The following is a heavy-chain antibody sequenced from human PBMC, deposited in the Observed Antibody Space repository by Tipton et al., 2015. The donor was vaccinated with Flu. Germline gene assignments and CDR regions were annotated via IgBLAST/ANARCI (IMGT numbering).Heavy chain of an antibody. CDR2: IHRAGNT. CDR1: GDSMGSRYY. Sequence: LRLSCSVSGDSMGSRYYWGWIRQAPGKGLEWIANIHRAGNTYYNPSLKSRVTISVDTSKNQFSLRLNSVTAADTAVYYCARGTGYSTTYFDSWGRGTLVTVSS. J-gene: IGHJ4*02. D-gene: IGHD2-15*01. CDR3: ARGTGYSTTYFDS. V-gene: IGHV4-38-2*02.